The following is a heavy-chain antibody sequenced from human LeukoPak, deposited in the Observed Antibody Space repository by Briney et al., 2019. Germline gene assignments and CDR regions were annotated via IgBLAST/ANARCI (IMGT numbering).Heavy chain of an antibody. V-gene: IGHV3-74*01. CDR3: ARDLGALWPNNWFDP. D-gene: IGHD3-10*01. CDR1: GFTFSSYW. J-gene: IGHJ5*02. CDR2: INSDGSST. Sequence: GGSLRLSCAASGFTFSSYWMHWVRQAPGKGLVWVSRINSDGSSTSYADSVKGRFTISRDNAKNTLYLQMNSLRAEDTAVYYCARDLGALWPNNWFDPWGQGALVTVSS.